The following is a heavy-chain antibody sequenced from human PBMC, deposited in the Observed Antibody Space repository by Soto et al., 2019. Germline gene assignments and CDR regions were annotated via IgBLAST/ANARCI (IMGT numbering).Heavy chain of an antibody. J-gene: IGHJ3*02. Sequence: QVQLVESGGGVVQPGRSLRLACAASGFTFSSYAMHWVRQAPGKGLEWVAVISYDGSNKYYADSVKGRFTISRDNSKNTLYLQMNSLRAEDTAVYYCSRAGYYDMRGAFDIWGQGTMVTVSS. CDR2: ISYDGSNK. CDR1: GFTFSSYA. V-gene: IGHV3-30-3*01. CDR3: SRAGYYDMRGAFDI. D-gene: IGHD3-22*01.